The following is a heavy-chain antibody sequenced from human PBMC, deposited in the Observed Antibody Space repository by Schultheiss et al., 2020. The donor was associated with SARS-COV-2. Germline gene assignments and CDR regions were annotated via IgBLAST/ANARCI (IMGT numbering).Heavy chain of an antibody. J-gene: IGHJ4*02. CDR2: IYYSGST. CDR3: ARGSLAAAGRY. V-gene: IGHV4-61*08. D-gene: IGHD6-13*01. Sequence: SETLSLTCTVSGGSISSGGYYWSWIRQHPGKGLEWIGYIYYSGSTNYNPSLKSRVTISVDTSKNQFSLKLSSVTAAVTAVYYCARGSLAAAGRYWGQGTLVTVSS. CDR1: GGSISSGGYY.